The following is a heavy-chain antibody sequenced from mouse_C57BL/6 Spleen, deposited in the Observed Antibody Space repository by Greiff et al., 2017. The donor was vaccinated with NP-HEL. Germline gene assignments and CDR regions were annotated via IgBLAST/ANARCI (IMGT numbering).Heavy chain of an antibody. CDR1: GYTFTSYW. CDR2: IYPGSGST. J-gene: IGHJ4*01. CDR3: ACYYYGPMDY. D-gene: IGHD1-1*01. V-gene: IGHV1-55*01. Sequence: VQLQQPGAELVKPGASVKMSCKASGYTFTSYWITWVKQRPGQGLEWIGDIYPGSGSTNYNEKFKSKATLTVYTSSSTAYMQLSSLTSEDSAVYYCACYYYGPMDYWGQGTSVTVSS.